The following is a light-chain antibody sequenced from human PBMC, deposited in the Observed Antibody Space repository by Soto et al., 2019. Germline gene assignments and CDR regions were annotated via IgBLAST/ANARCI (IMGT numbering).Light chain of an antibody. J-gene: IGLJ1*01. Sequence: QSALTQPACVSVSPGQSITVSCTGTSSDVGGYNYVSWYQQHPGKAPKLMIYEVSNRPSGVSNRFSGSKSGNTASLTISGLQAEDEADYYCSSYTSSSTYNYVFGTGTKVTVL. V-gene: IGLV2-14*01. CDR2: EVS. CDR1: SSDVGGYNY. CDR3: SSYTSSSTYNYV.